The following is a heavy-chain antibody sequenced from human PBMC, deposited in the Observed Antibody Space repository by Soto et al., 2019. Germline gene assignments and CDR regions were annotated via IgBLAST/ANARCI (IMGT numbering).Heavy chain of an antibody. CDR3: AIRTSVFGVVAMGGLDV. CDR1: GGTFSSYS. J-gene: IGHJ6*02. V-gene: IGHV1-69*14. CDR2: IIPIFPTA. Sequence: QVQLVQSGAELKKPGSSVRVSCQASGGTFSSYSVNWVRQAPGRGLEWMGGIIPIFPTADHAQRFQGRVTITADKSTNTAYMELSSLRSDDTAVYYWAIRTSVFGVVAMGGLDVWGQGTTVTVSS. D-gene: IGHD3-3*01.